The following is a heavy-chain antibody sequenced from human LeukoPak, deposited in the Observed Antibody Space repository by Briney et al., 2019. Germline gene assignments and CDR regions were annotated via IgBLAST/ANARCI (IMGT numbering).Heavy chain of an antibody. Sequence: ASVKVSCKASGYTFTSYAINWVRQVPGQGLEWMGWINTNTGNPTYAQGFTGRFVFSLDTSVSTAYLQISSLKAEDSAVYYCASQQIGYCTNGVCYTFDFWGQGTLVTVSS. CDR1: GYTFTSYA. CDR3: ASQQIGYCTNGVCYTFDF. CDR2: INTNTGNP. D-gene: IGHD2-8*01. J-gene: IGHJ4*02. V-gene: IGHV7-4-1*02.